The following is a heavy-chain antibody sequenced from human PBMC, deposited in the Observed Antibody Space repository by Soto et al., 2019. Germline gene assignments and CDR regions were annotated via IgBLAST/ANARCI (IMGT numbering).Heavy chain of an antibody. CDR1: GYTFTGYY. CDR2: INPNRGDT. J-gene: IGHJ4*02. CDR3: ARDAHF. V-gene: IGHV1-2*02. D-gene: IGHD3-3*02. Sequence: ATVKVSCKASGYTFTGYYLHWVRQAPGQGREWMGWINPNRGDTSYAQKFQGRVAMTRNMSTSTVYLELSSLKSDDTAVFYCARDAHFWGQGSLVTVSS.